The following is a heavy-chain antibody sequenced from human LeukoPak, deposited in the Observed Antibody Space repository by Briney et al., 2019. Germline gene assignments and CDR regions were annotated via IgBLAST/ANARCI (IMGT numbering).Heavy chain of an antibody. CDR2: IDSDDTDT. V-gene: IGHV3-74*01. CDR3: TKDAGHRHSSTCWKPSDC. J-gene: IGHJ4*02. CDR1: GFNFRNYW. Sequence: GGSLRLSCAASGFNFRNYWMHWVRQVPGKGLVWVARIDSDDTDTYADSVKGRFTISRDNAINMVYLQMNSLKADDTAVYYCTKDAGHRHSSTCWKPSDCWGQGALVTVSS. D-gene: IGHD2/OR15-2a*01.